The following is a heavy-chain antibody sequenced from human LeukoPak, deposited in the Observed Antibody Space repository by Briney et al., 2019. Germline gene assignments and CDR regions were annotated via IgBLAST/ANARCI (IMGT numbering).Heavy chain of an antibody. J-gene: IGHJ4*02. Sequence: ASETLSLTCTVSGDSISSSNSYWGWIRQPPGKGLEWIGSIYYSGNTYYNASRKSRVTISVNTSKNQCSLKLTAVTAADTAVYYCARQTGPGVIILPGGQGNLVTVSS. CDR1: GDSISSSNSY. CDR2: IYYSGNT. CDR3: ARQTGPGVIILP. D-gene: IGHD3-3*01. V-gene: IGHV4-39*01.